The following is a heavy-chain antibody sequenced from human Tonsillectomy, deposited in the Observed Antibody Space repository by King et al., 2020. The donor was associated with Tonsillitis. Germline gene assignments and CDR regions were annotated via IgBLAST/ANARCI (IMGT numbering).Heavy chain of an antibody. J-gene: IGHJ4*02. V-gene: IGHV3-30*02. Sequence: VQLVQSGGGVVQPGGSLRVSCVASGFFFGNYGMHWVRQAPGKGLEWVAFIRSDGSERYYAGFVTGRFTISRDNVKNTLYLEMSGLSLEDTAVYFCAKVALREAVLEPHSWGQGTLVTVSS. D-gene: IGHD2-15*01. CDR3: AKVALREAVLEPHS. CDR2: IRSDGSER. CDR1: GFFFGNYG.